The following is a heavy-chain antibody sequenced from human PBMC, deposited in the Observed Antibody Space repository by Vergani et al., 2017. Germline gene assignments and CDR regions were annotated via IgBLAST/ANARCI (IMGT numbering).Heavy chain of an antibody. V-gene: IGHV3-7*01. D-gene: IGHD4-17*01. CDR1: GFTFSSYG. Sequence: VQLVESGGGVVQPGGSLRLSCAASGFTFSSYGMHWVRQAPGKGLEWVANIKQDGSEKYYVDSVKGRFTISRDNAKNSLYLQMNSLRAEDTAVYYCARAEYGDLFDYWGQGTLVTVSS. CDR3: ARAEYGDLFDY. CDR2: IKQDGSEK. J-gene: IGHJ4*02.